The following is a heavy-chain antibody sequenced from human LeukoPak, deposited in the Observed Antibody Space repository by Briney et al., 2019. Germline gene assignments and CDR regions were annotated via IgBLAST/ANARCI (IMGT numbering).Heavy chain of an antibody. CDR3: ARDRRTDGSGSYFYYYYMDV. CDR1: GVFISSYY. CDR2: TYTSGST. Sequence: SETLSLTCTVSGVFISSYYWSWIRQPAGRGLEWIGRTYTSGSTNYNPSLKSRVTMSVDTSKNQFSLKLSSVTAADTAVYYCARDRRTDGSGSYFYYYYMDVWGKGTTVTVSS. J-gene: IGHJ6*03. V-gene: IGHV4-4*07. D-gene: IGHD3-10*01.